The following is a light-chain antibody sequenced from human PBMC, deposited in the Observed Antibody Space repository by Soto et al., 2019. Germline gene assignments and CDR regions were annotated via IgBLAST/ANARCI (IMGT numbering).Light chain of an antibody. CDR3: SSTRV. CDR2: DVS. V-gene: IGLV2-14*01. J-gene: IGLJ1*01. Sequence: QSALTQPASVSGSPGQSITISCTGASSDVGGYNYVSWYQQHPGKAPKLMIYDVSDWPSGVSNRFSGSKSGNTASLTISGLQAEDEADYSSSSTRVFGTGTKLTVL. CDR1: SSDVGGYNY.